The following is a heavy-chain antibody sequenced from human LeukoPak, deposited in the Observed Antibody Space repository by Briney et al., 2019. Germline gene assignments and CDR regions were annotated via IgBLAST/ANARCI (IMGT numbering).Heavy chain of an antibody. D-gene: IGHD3-10*01. CDR2: IYTSGST. J-gene: IGHJ1*01. CDR3: AGGDYYGSGSYYSEYFQH. V-gene: IGHV4-61*02. Sequence: PSETLSLTCTVSGGSISSSSYYWSWIRQPAGKGLEWIGRIYTSGSTNYNPSLKSRVTISVDTSKNQFSLKLSSVTAADTAVYYCAGGDYYGSGSYYSEYFQHWGQGTLVTVSS. CDR1: GGSISSSSYY.